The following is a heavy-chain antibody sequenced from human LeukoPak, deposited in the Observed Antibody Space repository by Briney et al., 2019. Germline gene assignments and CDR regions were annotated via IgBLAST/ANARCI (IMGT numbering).Heavy chain of an antibody. V-gene: IGHV7-4-1*02. CDR2: INTNTGNP. CDR1: GYSFIKYD. Sequence: ASVKVSCKASGYSFIKYDMNWVRQAPGQGLEWMGWINTNTGNPTYAQGFTGRFVFSLDTSVSTAYLQISGLKAEDTAVYYCARNDADGEGRFSYWGQGTLVTVSS. J-gene: IGHJ4*02. CDR3: ARNDADGEGRFSY. D-gene: IGHD3-10*01.